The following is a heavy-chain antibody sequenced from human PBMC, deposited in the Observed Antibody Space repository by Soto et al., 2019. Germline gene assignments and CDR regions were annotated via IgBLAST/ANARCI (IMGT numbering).Heavy chain of an antibody. CDR3: ARGNPVCDSSGYCSIRFDE. Sequence: SETLSLTCAVYGGSFSGYYWSWIRQPPGKGLEWIGEINHSGSTNYNPSLKSRVTISVDTSKNQFSLKLSSVTAADTAVYYCARGNPVCDSSGYCSIRFDEWGQGTLVTVSS. CDR1: GGSFSGYY. V-gene: IGHV4-34*01. J-gene: IGHJ4*02. CDR2: INHSGST. D-gene: IGHD3-22*01.